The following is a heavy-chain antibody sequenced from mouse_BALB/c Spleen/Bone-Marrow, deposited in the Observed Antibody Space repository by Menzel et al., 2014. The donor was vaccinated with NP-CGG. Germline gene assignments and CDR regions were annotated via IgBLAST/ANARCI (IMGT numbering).Heavy chain of an antibody. Sequence: EVKLLESGGGLVQPGGSMKLSCAASGFTFSDAWMDWVRQSPEKGREWVAEIRSNSNNHATYYAESVKGRFTISRDDSKSTVYLQMNSLRPEDTGIYYCTDLLRLRRDYWGQGTSVTVSS. D-gene: IGHD1-2*01. V-gene: IGHV6-6*01. J-gene: IGHJ4*01. CDR1: GFTFSDAW. CDR2: IRSNSNNHAT. CDR3: TDLLRLRRDY.